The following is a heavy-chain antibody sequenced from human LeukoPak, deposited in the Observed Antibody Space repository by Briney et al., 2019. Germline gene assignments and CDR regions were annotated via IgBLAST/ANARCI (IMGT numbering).Heavy chain of an antibody. CDR1: GFTFSSYA. CDR2: ISGSGGST. V-gene: IGHV3-23*01. J-gene: IGHJ3*02. Sequence: GGSLRLSCAASGFTFSSYAMSWVRQAPGKGLEWVSAISGSGGSTYYADSVKGRFTISRDSSKNTLYLQMNSLRAEDTAVYYCAKNHRDYGGAFDIWGQGTMVTVSS. CDR3: AKNHRDYGGAFDI. D-gene: IGHD4-17*01.